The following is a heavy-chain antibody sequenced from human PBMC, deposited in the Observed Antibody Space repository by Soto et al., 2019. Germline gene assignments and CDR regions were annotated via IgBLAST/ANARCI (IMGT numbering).Heavy chain of an antibody. D-gene: IGHD6-19*01. Sequence: PSETLSLTCTVSGGSMCTLYWSWIRQPPGKGLEWIGYIYYSGSTNYNPSLKSRVTMSVDTSKNQFSLNLSSVTAADTAIYFCARLESVAGAIDCWGQGTLVTVSS. V-gene: IGHV4-59*08. CDR2: IYYSGST. CDR3: ARLESVAGAIDC. J-gene: IGHJ4*02. CDR1: GGSMCTLY.